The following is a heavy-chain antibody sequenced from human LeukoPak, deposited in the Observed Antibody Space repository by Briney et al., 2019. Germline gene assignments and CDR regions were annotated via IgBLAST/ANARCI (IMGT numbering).Heavy chain of an antibody. J-gene: IGHJ3*02. CDR1: GFTFSDYS. CDR2: ISTSSGYI. V-gene: IGHV3-21*01. CDR3: ARVGDSSGYFHDAFDI. Sequence: GRSLRLSCAASGFTFSDYSMNWVRQAPGKGLEWASSISTSSGYIYYADSVKGRFTISRDNAKNSLYLQMNSLRAEDTAVYYCARVGDSSGYFHDAFDIWGQGTMVTVSS. D-gene: IGHD3-22*01.